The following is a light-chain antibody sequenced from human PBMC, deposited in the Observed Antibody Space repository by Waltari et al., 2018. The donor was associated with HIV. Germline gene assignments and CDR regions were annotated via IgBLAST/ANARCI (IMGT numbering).Light chain of an antibody. V-gene: IGKV4-1*01. CDR3: EQYANTPWT. CDR1: HNVLYSPNNKNY. CDR2: WAA. J-gene: IGKJ1*01. Sequence: DIVMTQSPDSLAVSLGERATINCKSSHNVLYSPNNKNYLAWFQQKPGQPPKLLIYWAAIRESGVPDPFTGSGSGTDCTRTISSLQGEDVAVYDCEQYANTPWTFGRGTKGEVK.